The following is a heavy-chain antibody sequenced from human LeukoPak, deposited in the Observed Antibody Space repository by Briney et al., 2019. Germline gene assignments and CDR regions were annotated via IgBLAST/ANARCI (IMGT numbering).Heavy chain of an antibody. D-gene: IGHD5-18*01. V-gene: IGHV4-34*01. CDR2: INHSGST. Sequence: SGTLSLTCAVYGGTFSGYYWNWIRQPPGKGLEWIGEINHSGSTNYNPSLKSRVTISVDTSKNQYSLKLSSVTAADTAVYYCARVSARSGYSYGYDNFDYWGQGTLVTVSS. CDR3: ARVSARSGYSYGYDNFDY. CDR1: GGTFSGYY. J-gene: IGHJ4*02.